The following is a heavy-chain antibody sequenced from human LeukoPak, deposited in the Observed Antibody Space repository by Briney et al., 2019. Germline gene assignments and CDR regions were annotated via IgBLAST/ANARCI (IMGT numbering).Heavy chain of an antibody. CDR2: SDPEGGET. CDR3: VTDRARLFWYFDL. D-gene: IGHD2-21*02. Sequence: GASVKVSCQVSGSTLTDLSIHWVRQAPGKGLEYVGGSDPEGGETFHAQNFQGRVTMTEDTSIDTAYMELSSLRSEDTAVYYCVTDRARLFWYFDLWGRGSLVTVSS. J-gene: IGHJ2*01. V-gene: IGHV1-24*01. CDR1: GSTLTDLS.